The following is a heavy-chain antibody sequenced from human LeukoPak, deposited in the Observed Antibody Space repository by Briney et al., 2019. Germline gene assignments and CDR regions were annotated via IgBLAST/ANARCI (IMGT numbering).Heavy chain of an antibody. V-gene: IGHV4-34*01. CDR2: INHSGST. D-gene: IGHD3-22*01. J-gene: IGHJ4*02. CDR3: ARIPGGYYRPHYFDY. Sequence: PSETLSLTCAVCGGSFSGYYWSWIRQPPGKGLEWIGEINHSGSTNYNPSLKSRVTISVDTSKNQFSLKLSSVTAADTAVYYCARIPGGYYRPHYFDYWGQGTLVTVSS. CDR1: GGSFSGYY.